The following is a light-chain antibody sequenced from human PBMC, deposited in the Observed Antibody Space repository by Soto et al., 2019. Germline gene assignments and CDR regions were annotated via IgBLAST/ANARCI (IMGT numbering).Light chain of an antibody. Sequence: EVVLTQSPATLSVSPGERVTLSCRASQSVSTFLAWYQHKPGQAPRPLIYDTFERATGVPDRFSGGGSGTDFTLTISSLEPEDFAGYYCQQRARWPMPFGQGTRLELK. CDR3: QQRARWPMP. V-gene: IGKV3-11*01. J-gene: IGKJ5*01. CDR1: QSVSTF. CDR2: DTF.